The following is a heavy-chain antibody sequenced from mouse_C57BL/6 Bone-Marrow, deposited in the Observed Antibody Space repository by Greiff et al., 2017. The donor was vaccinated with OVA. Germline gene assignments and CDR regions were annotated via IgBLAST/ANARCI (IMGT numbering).Heavy chain of an antibody. CDR3: ARRDYYDYWFAY. J-gene: IGHJ3*01. Sequence: VQLQQPGAELVKPGASVKMSCKASGYTFTSYWITWVKQRPGQGLEWIGDIYPGSGSTNYNEKFKSKATLTVDTSSSTAYMQLSSLTSEDSAVYYCARRDYYDYWFAYWGQGTLVTVSA. V-gene: IGHV1-55*01. D-gene: IGHD2-4*01. CDR1: GYTFTSYW. CDR2: IYPGSGST.